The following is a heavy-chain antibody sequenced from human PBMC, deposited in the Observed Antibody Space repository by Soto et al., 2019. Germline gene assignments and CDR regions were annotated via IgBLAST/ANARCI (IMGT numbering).Heavy chain of an antibody. D-gene: IGHD3-10*01. CDR1: GFSLSDYW. J-gene: IGHJ4*02. V-gene: IGHV3-74*01. Sequence: EVQLVESGGGLVQPGGSLRLSCAASGFSLSDYWMHWVRQAPGEGLVWLSRITRDGSSTNYADSVKGRFTISRDNAKNTFELEVDRFGGGGTGVDLRGRGGKCYYYFDYWGQGTLVTVSS. CDR2: ITRDGSST. CDR3: GRGGKCYYYFDY.